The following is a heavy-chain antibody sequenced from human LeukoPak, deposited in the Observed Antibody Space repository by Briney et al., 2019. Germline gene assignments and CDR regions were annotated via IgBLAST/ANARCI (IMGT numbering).Heavy chain of an antibody. CDR2: ISSSGSTI. CDR1: GFTFSSYE. CDR3: ARGVGSNWFIYFQY. D-gene: IGHD6-13*01. Sequence: GGSLRLSCAASGFTFSSYEMNWVRQAPGKGLEWVSYISSSGSTIYYADSVKGRFTISRDNAKNSLYLQVNSLRAEDTALYYCARGVGSNWFIYFQYRGQGTLVTVSS. J-gene: IGHJ1*01. V-gene: IGHV3-48*03.